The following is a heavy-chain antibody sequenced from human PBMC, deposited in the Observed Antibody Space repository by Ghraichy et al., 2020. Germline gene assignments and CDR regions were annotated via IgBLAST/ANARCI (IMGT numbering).Heavy chain of an antibody. CDR3: ARRGYGNAFDI. V-gene: IGHV4-39*01. CDR2: VSNSGST. Sequence: SETLSLICTVSGGSISSFTSYWGWIRQPPGKGLEWIGSVSNSGSTYYNSSLKSRVTISVDTSKNQFSLNLSSVTAADTAVYYCARRGYGNAFDIWGQGALVPVSS. D-gene: IGHD5-12*01. CDR1: GGSISSFTSY. J-gene: IGHJ3*02.